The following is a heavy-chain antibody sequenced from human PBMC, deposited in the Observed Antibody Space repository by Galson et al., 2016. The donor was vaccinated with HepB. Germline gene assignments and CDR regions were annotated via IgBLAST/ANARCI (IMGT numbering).Heavy chain of an antibody. CDR2: IKGDGSEK. D-gene: IGHD1-1*01. CDR1: GFTFGTSW. V-gene: IGHV3-7*03. J-gene: IGHJ3*02. CDR3: AGEVAAGSDTFDT. Sequence: SLRLSCAASGFTFGTSWMSWVRQASGKGLEWVANIKGDGSEKYYVDSVKGRFTISRDNAKNSLSLQMNSLRAEDTAVYYCAGEVAAGSDTFDTWGQGTLVTVSS.